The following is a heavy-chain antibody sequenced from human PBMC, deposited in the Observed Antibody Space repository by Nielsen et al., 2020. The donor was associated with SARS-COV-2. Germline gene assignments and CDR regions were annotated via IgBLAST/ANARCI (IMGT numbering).Heavy chain of an antibody. V-gene: IGHV4-34*01. J-gene: IGHJ6*03. D-gene: IGHD2-2*01. CDR2: INHSGST. Sequence: WIRQPPGKGLEWIGEINHSGSTNYNPSLKSRVTISVDTSKNQFPLKLSSVTAADTAVYYCARGGFPYCSSTSCYAEDYYYYMDVWGKGTTVTVSS. CDR3: ARGGFPYCSSTSCYAEDYYYYMDV.